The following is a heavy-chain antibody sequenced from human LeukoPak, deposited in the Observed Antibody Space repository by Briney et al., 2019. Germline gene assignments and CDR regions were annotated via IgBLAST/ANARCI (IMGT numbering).Heavy chain of an antibody. V-gene: IGHV5-51*01. Sequence: GESLKISCKGSGYSFTSYWIGWVRQMPGKGLEWMGIIYPGDSDTRYSPSFQGQVTISADKSISTAYLQWSSLKASDTAMYYCARHPDDYGDYDPLFDYWGQGTLVTVSS. CDR3: ARHPDDYGDYDPLFDY. D-gene: IGHD4-17*01. CDR2: IYPGDSDT. CDR1: GYSFTSYW. J-gene: IGHJ4*02.